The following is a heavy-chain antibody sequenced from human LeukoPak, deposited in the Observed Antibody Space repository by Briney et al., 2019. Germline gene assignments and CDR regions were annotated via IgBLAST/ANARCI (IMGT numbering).Heavy chain of an antibody. J-gene: IGHJ3*02. CDR2: INHNGNVN. Sequence: GGSLRLSCAASGFTFSSYWMNWARQAPGKGLEWVASINHNGNVNYYVDSVKGRFTISRDNAKNSLYLQMSNLRAEDTAVYYCAKGKATVTNFLAFDIWGQGTMVTVSS. D-gene: IGHD4-17*01. CDR3: AKGKATVTNFLAFDI. CDR1: GFTFSSYW. V-gene: IGHV3-7*03.